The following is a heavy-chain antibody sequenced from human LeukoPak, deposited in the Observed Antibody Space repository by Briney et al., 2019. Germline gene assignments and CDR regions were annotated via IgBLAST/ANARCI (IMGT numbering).Heavy chain of an antibody. D-gene: IGHD2-15*01. CDR3: AKASLGSCSGAKCYHFDN. V-gene: IGHV3-23*01. J-gene: IGHJ4*02. CDR2: FSGPLETT. CDR1: GFTFNNYA. Sequence: TGGSLRPSCVASGFTFNNYAMSWVRHVPGKRLEWVSTFSGPLETTYYAPSIEGRFIISRDNSRNTVSLQMNSLRAEDTAIYYCAKASLGSCSGAKCYHFDNWGQGTLVTVSS.